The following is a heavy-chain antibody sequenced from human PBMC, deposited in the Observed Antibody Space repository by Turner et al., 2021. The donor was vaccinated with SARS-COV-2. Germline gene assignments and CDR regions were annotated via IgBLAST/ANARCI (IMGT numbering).Heavy chain of an antibody. Sequence: VQLVESGGGLVQPGGSLRLSCAASGFTFSSYAMNWFRHAPGKGLEWVAVISYDGSNKYYADSVKGRFTISRDNSKNTLYLQMNSLRAEDTAVYYCAGIQSYDRSDYYGMDVWGQGTTVTVSS. CDR1: GFTFSSYA. J-gene: IGHJ6*02. CDR3: AGIQSYDRSDYYGMDV. D-gene: IGHD3-22*01. V-gene: IGHV3-30-3*01. CDR2: ISYDGSNK.